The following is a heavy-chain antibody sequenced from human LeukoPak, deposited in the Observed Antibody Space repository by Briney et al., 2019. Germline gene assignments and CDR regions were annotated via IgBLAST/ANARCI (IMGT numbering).Heavy chain of an antibody. Sequence: ASVKVSCKASGYTFTLHFMHWVRQAPGQGLEGMGIINPGGGSTTYAQQFQGRVTMTWDMSTSTVYMELSSLRSEDTAIYYCAKDRGYNGSGRGFDYWGQGTLITVSS. V-gene: IGHV1-46*01. D-gene: IGHD3-10*01. CDR3: AKDRGYNGSGRGFDY. J-gene: IGHJ4*02. CDR2: INPGGGST. CDR1: GYTFTLHF.